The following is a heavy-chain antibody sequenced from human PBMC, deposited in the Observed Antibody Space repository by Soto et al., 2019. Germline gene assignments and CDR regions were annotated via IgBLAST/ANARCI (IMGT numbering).Heavy chain of an antibody. CDR1: GYTFHTFG. D-gene: IGHD3-10*01. CDR2: ISTYNDNT. J-gene: IGHJ3*02. CDR3: ARDVYYGSGSYYAWLGAFDI. V-gene: IGHV1-18*01. Sequence: ASVKVSCKASGYTFHTFGISWLRQAPGQGLEWMGWISTYNDNTNYAQKFRGRVAMATDMSTGTASMELRSLRSEDTAVYYCARDVYYGSGSYYAWLGAFDIWG.